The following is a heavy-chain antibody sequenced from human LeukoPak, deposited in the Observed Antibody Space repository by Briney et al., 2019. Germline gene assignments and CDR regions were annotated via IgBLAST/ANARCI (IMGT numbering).Heavy chain of an antibody. CDR3: ATDGTSDGLWY. CDR2: IKSNSDGGTT. CDR1: GITFTSAW. Sequence: GGSLRLSCAAAGITFTSAWMRWGRQAPGKGLEWVGRIKSNSDGGTTDYAAPVRGRFSISRDDSKNTLYLHLNSLKTEDTAVYYCATDGTSDGLWYWGQGTLVTVSS. V-gene: IGHV3-15*01. D-gene: IGHD2-21*01. J-gene: IGHJ4*02.